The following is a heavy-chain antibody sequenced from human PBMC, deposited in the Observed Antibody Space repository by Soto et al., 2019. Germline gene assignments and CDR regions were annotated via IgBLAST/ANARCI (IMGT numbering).Heavy chain of an antibody. J-gene: IGHJ4*02. Sequence: GGSLRLSCAGSGFTPTTSPLSWVLQPPGKRQGCVTTISGTASRTNHVDTVKGRFIISIDNSKNTVTLQMNKLSFDDTAVYYCATTFPYFDNWGQGTRVTVSS. V-gene: IGHV3-23*01. CDR3: ATTFPYFDN. CDR1: GFTPTTSP. CDR2: ISGTASRT.